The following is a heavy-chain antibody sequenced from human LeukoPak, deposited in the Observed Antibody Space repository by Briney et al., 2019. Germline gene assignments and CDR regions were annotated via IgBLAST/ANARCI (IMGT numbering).Heavy chain of an antibody. CDR2: ISAYNGNT. CDR1: GYTLTSYG. V-gene: IGHV1-18*04. Sequence: ASVKVSCKASGYTLTSYGISWVRQAPGQGLEWMGWISAYNGNTNYAQKLQGRVTMTTDTSTSTAYMELRSLRSDDTAVYYCARDQGYYYGSGSYYNVGRDWFDPWGQGTPVTVSS. J-gene: IGHJ5*02. D-gene: IGHD3-10*01. CDR3: ARDQGYYYGSGSYYNVGRDWFDP.